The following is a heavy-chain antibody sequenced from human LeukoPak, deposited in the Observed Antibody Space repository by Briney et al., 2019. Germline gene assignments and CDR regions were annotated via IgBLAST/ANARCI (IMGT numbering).Heavy chain of an antibody. V-gene: IGHV3-20*04. Sequence: GGSLRLSCAASGFTFDDYGMSWVRQAPGKGLGWVSGINWNGGSTGYADSVRGRFTISRDNAKNSLYLQMNSLRAEDTALYYCARVKANYDSSGYYPWYFDYWGQGTLVTVSS. J-gene: IGHJ4*02. D-gene: IGHD3-22*01. CDR2: INWNGGST. CDR3: ARVKANYDSSGYYPWYFDY. CDR1: GFTFDDYG.